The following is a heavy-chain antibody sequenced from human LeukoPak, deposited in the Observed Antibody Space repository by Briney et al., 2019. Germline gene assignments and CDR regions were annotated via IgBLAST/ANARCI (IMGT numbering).Heavy chain of an antibody. V-gene: IGHV1-69*05. D-gene: IGHD5-24*01. CDR3: ARAMIREMATTYWYFDL. J-gene: IGHJ2*01. Sequence: GSSVKVSCKASGGTFSSYAISWVRQASGQGLEWMGGIIPIFGTANYAQKFQGRVTITTDESTSTAYMELSSLRSEDTAVYYCARAMIREMATTYWYFDLWGRGTLVTVSS. CDR2: IIPIFGTA. CDR1: GGTFSSYA.